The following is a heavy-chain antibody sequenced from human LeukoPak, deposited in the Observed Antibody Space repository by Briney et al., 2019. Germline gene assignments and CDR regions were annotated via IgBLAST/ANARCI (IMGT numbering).Heavy chain of an antibody. CDR2: IHPSTGNP. V-gene: IGHV7-4-1*02. Sequence: ASVKVSCKASGYTFTNYAMNWVRQAPGQGLEWMGWIHPSTGNPTYAQGFTGRFVFSLDTSVSTTYLQISSLKAEDTAVYYCATPRSSGYYYWGQGTLVTVSS. CDR3: ATPRSSGYYY. J-gene: IGHJ4*02. CDR1: GYTFTNYA. D-gene: IGHD3-22*01.